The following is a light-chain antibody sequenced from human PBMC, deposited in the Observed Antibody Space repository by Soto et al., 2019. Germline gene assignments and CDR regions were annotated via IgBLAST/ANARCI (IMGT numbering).Light chain of an antibody. CDR1: QTVTSDY. CDR2: GAS. J-gene: IGKJ4*01. Sequence: EIVLTQSPGTLSFSPLERSTLSCRASQTVTSDYLAWYQQKPGQAPRLLIYGASDRATGIPDRFSASGSGTDFTLTISRLEPQDFAIYYCQQYGDSPLTFGGGTKVDIK. V-gene: IGKV3-20*01. CDR3: QQYGDSPLT.